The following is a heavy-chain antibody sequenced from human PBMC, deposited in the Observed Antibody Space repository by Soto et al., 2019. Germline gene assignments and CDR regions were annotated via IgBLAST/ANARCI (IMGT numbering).Heavy chain of an antibody. CDR2: IIPILGIA. V-gene: IGHV1-69*08. Sequence: QVQLVQSGAEVKKPGSSVKVSCKASGGTFSSYTISWVRQAPGQGLEWMGRIIPILGIANYAQKFQGRVTITEDKSTSTAYMELSSLRSEDTAVYYCARDDCSGGSCYSFISMEFSWFDPWGQGTLVTVSS. CDR3: ARDDCSGGSCYSFISMEFSWFDP. D-gene: IGHD2-15*01. J-gene: IGHJ5*02. CDR1: GGTFSSYT.